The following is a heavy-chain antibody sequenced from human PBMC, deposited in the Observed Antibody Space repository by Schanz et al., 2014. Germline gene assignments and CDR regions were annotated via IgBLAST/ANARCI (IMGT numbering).Heavy chain of an antibody. CDR3: ARENLNWEAFDI. CDR1: GFTFSNFA. D-gene: IGHD7-27*01. CDR2: ISYDGSHK. V-gene: IGHV3-30*04. Sequence: QVQLVESGGGVVRPGRSLRLSCAASGFTFSNFAIHWVRQAPGKGLEWVAVISYDGSHKDYADSVKGRFTISRDNAKNSLYLEMTSLRGEDTAVYYCARENLNWEAFDIWGQGTVVTVSS. J-gene: IGHJ3*02.